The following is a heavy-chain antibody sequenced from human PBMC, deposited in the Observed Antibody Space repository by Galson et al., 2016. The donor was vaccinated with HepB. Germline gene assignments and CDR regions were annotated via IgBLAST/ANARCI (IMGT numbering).Heavy chain of an antibody. Sequence: SLRLSCAASGFTFRTYWMNWVRQAPGRGLEWVSVIYSGGSTYYADSVKGRFIISRDNSKNTLYLQMNSLRAEDTAVYYCARDNNYYYGMDVWGQGTTVTVSS. J-gene: IGHJ6*02. CDR2: IYSGGST. CDR1: GFTFRTYW. V-gene: IGHV3-53*01. CDR3: ARDNNYYYGMDV. D-gene: IGHD2/OR15-2a*01.